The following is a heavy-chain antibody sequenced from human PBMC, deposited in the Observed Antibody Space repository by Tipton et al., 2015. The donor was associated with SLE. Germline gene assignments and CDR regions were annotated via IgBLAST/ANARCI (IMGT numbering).Heavy chain of an antibody. CDR2: ISSSSSYI. Sequence: LSLTCAVSGYSISSGYYWGWIRQPPGKGLEWVSSISSSSSYIYYADSVKGRFTISRDNAKNSLYLQMNSLRAEDTAVYYCARDVGNLPYYADAFDIWGQGTMVTVSS. J-gene: IGHJ3*02. V-gene: IGHV3-11*06. CDR1: GYSISSGYY. CDR3: ARDVGNLPYYADAFDI. D-gene: IGHD1-26*01.